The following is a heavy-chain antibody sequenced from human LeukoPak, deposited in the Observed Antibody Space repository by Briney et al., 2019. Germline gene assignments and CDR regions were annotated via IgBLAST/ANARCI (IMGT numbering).Heavy chain of an antibody. J-gene: IGHJ3*02. Sequence: GGSLRLSCAASGFTFSDYYMSWIRQAPGKGLEWVSYISSSGSTIYYADSVKGRFTISRDNAKNSLYLQMNSLRAEDTAVYYCARRMAMIVFPLDAFDIWGQGTMVTVSS. D-gene: IGHD3-22*01. CDR2: ISSSGSTI. CDR3: ARRMAMIVFPLDAFDI. V-gene: IGHV3-11*01. CDR1: GFTFSDYY.